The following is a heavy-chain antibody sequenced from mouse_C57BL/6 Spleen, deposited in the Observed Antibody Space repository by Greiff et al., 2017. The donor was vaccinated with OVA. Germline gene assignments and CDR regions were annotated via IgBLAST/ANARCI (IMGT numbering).Heavy chain of an antibody. D-gene: IGHD1-1*01. V-gene: IGHV6-3*01. CDR3: TEDYGSSGYFDY. J-gene: IGHJ2*01. CDR1: GFTFSNYW. Sequence: EVKLLESGGGLVQPGGSMKLSCVASGFTFSNYWMNWVRQSPEKGLEWVAQIRLKSDNYATHYAESVKGRFTISRDDSKSSVYLQMNNLRAEDTGIYYCTEDYGSSGYFDYWGQGTTLTVSS. CDR2: IRLKSDNYAT.